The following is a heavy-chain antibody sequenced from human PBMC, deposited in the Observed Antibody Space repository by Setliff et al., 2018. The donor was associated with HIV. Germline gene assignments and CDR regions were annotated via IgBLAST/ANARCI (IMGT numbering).Heavy chain of an antibody. CDR2: IDHSGST. J-gene: IGHJ3*01. D-gene: IGHD6-19*01. CDR1: GGAFNDFY. Sequence: SQTLSLTCAVYGGAFNDFYWGCIRQPPGKGLEWSGEIDHSGSTNNNPSLKSRLTISVDTSKKQFSLRLTSPTAADTAVYFCARFSSSGWRRAFDVWGQGTKVTVSS. V-gene: IGHV4-34*01. CDR3: ARFSSSGWRRAFDV.